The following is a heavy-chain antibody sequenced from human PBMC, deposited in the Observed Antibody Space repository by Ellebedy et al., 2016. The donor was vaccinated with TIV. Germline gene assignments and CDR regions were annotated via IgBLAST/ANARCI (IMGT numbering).Heavy chain of an antibody. V-gene: IGHV3-23*01. CDR2: ISGSGGST. Sequence: GESLKISXAASGFTFSSYAMSWVRQAPGKGLEWVSAISGSGGSTYYADSVKGRFTISRDNSKNTLYLQMNGLRADDTAVYFCARGVPYGLDVWGQGTTVTVSS. D-gene: IGHD3-10*02. CDR1: GFTFSSYA. CDR3: ARGVPYGLDV. J-gene: IGHJ6*02.